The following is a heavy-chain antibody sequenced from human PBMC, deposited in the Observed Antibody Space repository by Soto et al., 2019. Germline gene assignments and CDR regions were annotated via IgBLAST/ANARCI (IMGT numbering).Heavy chain of an antibody. CDR3: ASDISALDYDRNGRWFDP. D-gene: IGHD3-22*01. CDR2: IYPGDSGT. Sequence: PGESLKISCKGSGDSFTSYWIGWVRQMPGKGLEWMGIIYPGDSGTRYSPSFQGQVTISADKSISTAYLQWSSLKASDTAMYFCASDISALDYDRNGRWFDPWGQGTLVTVSS. CDR1: GDSFTSYW. J-gene: IGHJ5*02. V-gene: IGHV5-51*01.